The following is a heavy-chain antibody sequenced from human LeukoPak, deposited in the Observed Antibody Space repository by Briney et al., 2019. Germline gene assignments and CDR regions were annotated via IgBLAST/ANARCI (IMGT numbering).Heavy chain of an antibody. Sequence: GGSLRLSCAASGFTFSSYAMSWVRQAPGKGLEWVAVISYDGSNKYYADSVKGRFTISRDNSKNTLYLQMNSLRAEDTAVYYCAKDIGVVVVVGGFDYWGQGTLVTVSS. CDR3: AKDIGVVVVVGGFDY. CDR2: ISYDGSNK. D-gene: IGHD2-15*01. CDR1: GFTFSSYA. V-gene: IGHV3-30*18. J-gene: IGHJ4*02.